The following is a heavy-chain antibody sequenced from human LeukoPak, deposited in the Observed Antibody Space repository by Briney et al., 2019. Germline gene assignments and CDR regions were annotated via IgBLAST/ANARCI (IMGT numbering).Heavy chain of an antibody. CDR2: ISYDGSNK. CDR3: ARDPVGYCSSTSCSRGAFDI. CDR1: GFTFSSYA. Sequence: GGSLRLSCAASGFTFSSYAMHWVRQAPGKGLEWAAVISYDGSNKYYADSVKGRFTISRDNSKNTLYLQMNSLRAKDTAVYYCARDPVGYCSSTSCSRGAFDIWGQGTMVTVSS. D-gene: IGHD2-2*03. J-gene: IGHJ3*02. V-gene: IGHV3-30-3*01.